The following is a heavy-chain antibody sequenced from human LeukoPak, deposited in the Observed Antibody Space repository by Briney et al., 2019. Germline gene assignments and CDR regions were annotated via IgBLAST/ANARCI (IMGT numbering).Heavy chain of an antibody. CDR3: AKGDGYNLSPKYYFDY. CDR2: ISGSGSST. CDR1: GFSFSSYA. J-gene: IGHJ4*02. V-gene: IGHV3-23*01. D-gene: IGHD5-24*01. Sequence: GGSLRLSCAASGFSFSSYAMSWVRQPPGKGLEWVSSISGSGSSTYYADSVKGRFAISRDNSKNTLYLQMSSLRGEDTAIYYCAKGDGYNLSPKYYFDYWGQGTLVTVSS.